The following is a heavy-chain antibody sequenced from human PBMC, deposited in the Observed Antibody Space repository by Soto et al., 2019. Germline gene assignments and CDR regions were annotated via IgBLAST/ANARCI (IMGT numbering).Heavy chain of an antibody. V-gene: IGHV1-18*01. Sequence: QVQLVQSGAEVKKPGASVKVSCEASGYTFTTYGITTYGISWVRQAPGQGLEWMGWITPYNGNTNYAQKFQGRLTMTTDTSTTTAYMELRSLVSDDTAVYYCARGGVVQAYHYVDAFDYWGQGTLVTVSS. J-gene: IGHJ4*02. CDR3: ARGGVVQAYHYVDAFDY. D-gene: IGHD4-17*01. CDR1: GYTFTTYGITTYG. CDR2: ITPYNGNT.